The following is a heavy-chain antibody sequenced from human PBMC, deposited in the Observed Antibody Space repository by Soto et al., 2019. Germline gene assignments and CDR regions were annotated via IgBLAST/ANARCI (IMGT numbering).Heavy chain of an antibody. Sequence: SVKVSCKASGGTFSSYAISWVRQAPGQGLEWMGGIIPIFGTANYAQKFQGRVTITADESTSTAYMELSSLRSEDTAVYYCARRSTGWLQSADYWGQGTLVTVSS. D-gene: IGHD5-12*01. J-gene: IGHJ4*02. CDR3: ARRSTGWLQSADY. V-gene: IGHV1-69*13. CDR2: IIPIFGTA. CDR1: GGTFSSYA.